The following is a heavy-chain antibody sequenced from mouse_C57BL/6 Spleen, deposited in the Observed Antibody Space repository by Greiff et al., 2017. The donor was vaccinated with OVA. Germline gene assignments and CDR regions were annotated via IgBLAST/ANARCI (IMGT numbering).Heavy chain of an antibody. V-gene: IGHV1-80*01. Sequence: VQLQQSGAELVKPGASVKISCKASGYAFSSYWLNWVKQRPGKGLEWIGQIYPGDGDTNYNGKFKGKATLTADKSSSTAYMQLSSLTSEDSAVYFCAREDDGYYAYAMDYWGQGTSVTVSS. CDR3: AREDDGYYAYAMDY. CDR2: IYPGDGDT. D-gene: IGHD2-3*01. J-gene: IGHJ4*01. CDR1: GYAFSSYW.